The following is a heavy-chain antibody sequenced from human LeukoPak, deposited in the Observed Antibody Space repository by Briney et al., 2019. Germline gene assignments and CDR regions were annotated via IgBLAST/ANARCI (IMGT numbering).Heavy chain of an antibody. D-gene: IGHD6-6*01. Sequence: GESLKISFKGSGSSFTSYWIGWVRPMPGKGLEWMGIIYPGDSDTRYSPSFQGQVTISADKSISTAYLQWSSLKASDTAMYYCARHAGAARPLMIDYWGQGTLVTVSS. V-gene: IGHV5-51*01. J-gene: IGHJ4*02. CDR2: IYPGDSDT. CDR3: ARHAGAARPLMIDY. CDR1: GSSFTSYW.